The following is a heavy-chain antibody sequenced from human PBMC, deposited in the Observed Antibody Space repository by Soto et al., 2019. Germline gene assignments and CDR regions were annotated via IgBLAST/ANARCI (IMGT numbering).Heavy chain of an antibody. CDR1: GYTFTPYA. Sequence: QVQLVQSGAEVKKPGASVKVSCKASGYTFTPYAMHWVRQAPGQRLEWMGWINADNGNTKYSQKFQGRVTFTMDTSVTTAYMDVSSLRSEDTAVYFCARGSPGGGSIFDWYFDLWGPGTLVSVSS. CDR2: INADNGNT. CDR3: ARGSPGGGSIFDWYFDL. D-gene: IGHD2-15*01. V-gene: IGHV1-3*01. J-gene: IGHJ2*01.